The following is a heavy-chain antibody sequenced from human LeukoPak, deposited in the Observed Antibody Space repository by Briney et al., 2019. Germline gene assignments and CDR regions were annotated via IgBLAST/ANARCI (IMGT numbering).Heavy chain of an antibody. V-gene: IGHV3-64D*09. CDR3: ARAIAVAGTGGYY. CDR1: GFTFSSYA. Sequence: GGSLRLSCSASGFTFSSYAMHWVRPAPGKGLEYVSAISSNGGSTYYADSVKGRFTISRDNSKSTLYLQMSSLRAEDTAVYYCARAIAVAGTGGYYWGQGTLVTVSS. J-gene: IGHJ4*02. D-gene: IGHD6-19*01. CDR2: ISSNGGST.